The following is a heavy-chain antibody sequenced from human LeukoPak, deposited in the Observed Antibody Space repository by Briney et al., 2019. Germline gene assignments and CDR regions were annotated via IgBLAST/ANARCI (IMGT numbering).Heavy chain of an antibody. CDR3: ARVVVRGVINPDHAFDI. CDR2: INPNSGGT. Sequence: ASVKVSCKASGYTFTGYYMHWVRQAPGQGLEWMGWINPNSGGTNYAQKFQGRVTMTRDTSNGTAYMELSRLRSDDTAVYYCARVVVRGVINPDHAFDIWGQGTMVTVSS. D-gene: IGHD3-10*01. V-gene: IGHV1-2*02. J-gene: IGHJ3*02. CDR1: GYTFTGYY.